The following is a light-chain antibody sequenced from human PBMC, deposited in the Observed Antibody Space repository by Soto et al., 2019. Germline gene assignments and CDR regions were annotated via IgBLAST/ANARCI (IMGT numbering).Light chain of an antibody. CDR1: SSDVGGYNY. Sequence: QSALTQPASVSGSPGQSITISCTGTSSDVGGYNYVSWYQQHPGKAPKLMIYEVSNRPSGVSNRFSGSKSGNTASLTISGLQAEDEADYYCCSYANTITVFGGGTKLTVL. J-gene: IGLJ3*02. CDR2: EVS. CDR3: CSYANTITV. V-gene: IGLV2-14*01.